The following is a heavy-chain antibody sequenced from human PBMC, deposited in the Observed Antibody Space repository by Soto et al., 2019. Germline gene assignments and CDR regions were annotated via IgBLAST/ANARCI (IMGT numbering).Heavy chain of an antibody. J-gene: IGHJ4*02. Sequence: SETLSLTCAVYGGSFTTYSWSWIRQPPGKGLEWIGEINHIGTTNYNPSLKSRVTISLDTSKNQFSLKLNSVTAADTAVFYCARHGYYHDSDGSFDVWGKGTLVTVSS. CDR3: ARHGYYHDSDGSFDV. CDR1: GGSFTTYS. V-gene: IGHV4-34*01. D-gene: IGHD3-22*01. CDR2: INHIGTT.